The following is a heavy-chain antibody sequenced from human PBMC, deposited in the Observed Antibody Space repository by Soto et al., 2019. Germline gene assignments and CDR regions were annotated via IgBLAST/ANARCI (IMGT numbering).Heavy chain of an antibody. J-gene: IGHJ5*02. CDR3: AKIEMGWFAH. D-gene: IGHD2-8*01. CDR2: ISGSGGHT. V-gene: IGHV3-23*01. Sequence: LRLSCTGSGFSFFSYAMSWVRQAPGKGLEWVSTISGSGGHTYYADSVKGRFVVSRDNDKNTVYLHMSSLTGEDTAVYFCAKIEMGWFAHWGQGTQVTVSS. CDR1: GFSFFSYA.